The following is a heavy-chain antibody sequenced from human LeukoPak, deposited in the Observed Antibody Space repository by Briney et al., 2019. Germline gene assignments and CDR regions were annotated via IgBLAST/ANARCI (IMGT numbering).Heavy chain of an antibody. V-gene: IGHV4-39*01. Sequence: SETLSLTCTVSGGSISSSSYYWGWIRQPPGKGLEWIGSIYYSGSTYYNPSLKSRVTISVDTSKNQFSLKLSSVTAADTAVYYCATPMVRGVPHYWGQGTLVTVSS. D-gene: IGHD3-10*01. J-gene: IGHJ4*02. CDR3: ATPMVRGVPHY. CDR2: IYYSGST. CDR1: GGSISSSSYY.